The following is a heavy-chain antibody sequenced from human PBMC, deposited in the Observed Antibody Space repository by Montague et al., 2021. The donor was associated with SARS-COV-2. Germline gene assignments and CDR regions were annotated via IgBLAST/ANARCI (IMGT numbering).Heavy chain of an antibody. CDR2: SYYSGST. CDR3: ARVFPRWLQFDPYFDY. V-gene: IGHV4-59*01. Sequence: SETLSLTCTVSGGSISSYYWSWIRQPPGKGLEWIGYSYYSGSTNYNPSLQSRVTISVETSKNQFSLKLSSVTAADTAVYYCARVFPRWLQFDPYFDYWGQGTPVTVSS. CDR1: GGSISSYY. D-gene: IGHD5-24*01. J-gene: IGHJ4*02.